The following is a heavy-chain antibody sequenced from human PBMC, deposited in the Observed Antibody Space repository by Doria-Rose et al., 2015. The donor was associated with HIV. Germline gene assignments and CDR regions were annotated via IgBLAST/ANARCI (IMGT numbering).Heavy chain of an antibody. Sequence: VQLQQWDAGLVKPSETLSLTCAVFGGSFSGYYWSWIRQXPGKGLEWIGEXNHSGSTNYKTSLKSRVTISSDTSKSLXSXMPXXXXAAXTAXYXXXXXXXRXGXXDXXXXXGXXXWGQXXTXXV. CDR1: GGSFSGYY. V-gene: IGHV4-34*01. J-gene: IGHJ6*02. CDR3: XXXXXRXGXXDXXXXXGXXX. CDR2: XNHSGST.